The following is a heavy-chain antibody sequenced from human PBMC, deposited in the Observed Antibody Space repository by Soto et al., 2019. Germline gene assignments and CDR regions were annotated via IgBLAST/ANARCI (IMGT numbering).Heavy chain of an antibody. CDR2: IKQDGSEK. D-gene: IGHD2-2*01. V-gene: IGHV3-7*03. J-gene: IGHJ5*02. CDR3: ARQIYQLHNWLDP. CDR1: GFTFSSYW. Sequence: EVQLVESGGGLVQPGGSLRLSCAASGFTFSSYWMSWVRQAPGKGLEWVANIKQDGSEKYYVDSVKGRFTISRDNAKNSLYLQINSLRAEDTAVYYCARQIYQLHNWLDPWGQGTLVTVSS.